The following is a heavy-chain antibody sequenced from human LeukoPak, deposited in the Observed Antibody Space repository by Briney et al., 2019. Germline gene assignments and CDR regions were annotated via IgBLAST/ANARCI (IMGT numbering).Heavy chain of an antibody. V-gene: IGHV3-13*01. CDR2: IGSAGDT. CDR3: AATYSYDSSGYYPY. CDR1: GFTFSSYD. Sequence: GGSLRLSCVASGFTFSSYDMHWVRQVTGKGLEWVSAIGSAGDTYYPRFTISRESAKNSLYLQMNSLRVEDTAVYYRAATYSYDSSGYYPYWGQGALVTVSA. D-gene: IGHD3-22*01. J-gene: IGHJ4*02.